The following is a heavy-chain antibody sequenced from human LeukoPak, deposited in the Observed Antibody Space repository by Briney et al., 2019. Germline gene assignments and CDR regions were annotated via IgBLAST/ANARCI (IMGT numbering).Heavy chain of an antibody. V-gene: IGHV4-4*07. CDR3: ARTTMVRGTYYMDV. CDR2: IFASGST. J-gene: IGHJ6*03. CDR1: GGSISSYS. D-gene: IGHD3-10*01. Sequence: SETLSLTCTVSGGSISSYSWSWIRQPAGKGLEWIGRIFASGSTKYNPSLKSRVTISVDTSKNQLSLKLSSVTAADTAVYYCARTTMVRGTYYMDVWGKGTTVTVSS.